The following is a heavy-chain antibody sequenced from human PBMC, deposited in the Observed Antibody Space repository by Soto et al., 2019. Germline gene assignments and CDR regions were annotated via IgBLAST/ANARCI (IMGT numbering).Heavy chain of an antibody. Sequence: PGVPRRLSCAASGLTISSNARYWARQAPGKRLGLVSAISDNGDTTHYAHYAKGRITNYTDTSKNALNLQLNTLIATDTALYYRAKDRPGTTCFDYWGQGTLVTVSS. J-gene: IGHJ4*02. CDR1: GLTISSNA. V-gene: IGHV3-23*01. CDR3: AKDRPGTTCFDY. CDR2: ISDNGDTT. D-gene: IGHD1-1*01.